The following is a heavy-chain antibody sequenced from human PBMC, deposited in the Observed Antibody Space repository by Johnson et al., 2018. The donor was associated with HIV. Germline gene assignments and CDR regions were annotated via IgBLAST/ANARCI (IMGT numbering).Heavy chain of an antibody. CDR3: AKDRDRPNPHHAFDI. CDR1: GFTFSSYG. V-gene: IGHV3-30*02. Sequence: QVHLVESGGGVVQPGGSLRLSCAASGFTFSSYGMHWVRQAPGKGLEWVAFIRYDGSNKYYADSVKGRFTISRDNSKNTLYLQMNSLRAEDTAVYYCAKDRDRPNPHHAFDIWGQGTMVTVSS. J-gene: IGHJ3*02. D-gene: IGHD2-8*01. CDR2: IRYDGSNK.